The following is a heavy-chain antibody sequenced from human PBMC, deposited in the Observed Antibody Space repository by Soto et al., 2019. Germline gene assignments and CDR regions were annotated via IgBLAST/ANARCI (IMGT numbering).Heavy chain of an antibody. CDR1: GFTFSSYG. Sequence: VQLVESGGGLVQPGGSLRLSCAASGFTFSSYGMHWVRQAPGKGLEWVAVIWYDGSYKYYADSVKGRFTISRDNSRTTLYLQMNSLRAEDTAVYYCAKDEGRYTYGLRDCWGQGTLVTVSS. V-gene: IGHV3-33*06. D-gene: IGHD5-18*01. CDR3: AKDEGRYTYGLRDC. CDR2: IWYDGSYK. J-gene: IGHJ4*02.